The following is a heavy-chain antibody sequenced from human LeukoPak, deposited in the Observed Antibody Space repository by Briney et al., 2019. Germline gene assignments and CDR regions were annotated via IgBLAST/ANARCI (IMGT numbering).Heavy chain of an antibody. D-gene: IGHD6-13*01. V-gene: IGHV4-39*01. J-gene: IGHJ4*02. CDR2: IYYSGST. CDR1: GGSISSSSYY. CDR3: AGIAAAGDFDY. Sequence: PSETLSLTCTVSGGSISSSSYYWGWIRQPPGKGLEWIGSIYYSGSTYHNPSLKSRVTISVDTSKNQFSLKLSSVTAADTAVYYCAGIAAAGDFDYWGQGTLVTVSS.